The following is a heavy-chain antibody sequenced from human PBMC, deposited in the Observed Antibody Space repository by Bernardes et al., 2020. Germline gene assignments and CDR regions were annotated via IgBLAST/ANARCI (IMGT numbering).Heavy chain of an antibody. CDR1: GGSISSSSYY. Sequence: SETLSLTCTVSGGSISSSSYYWGWIRQPPGKGLEWIGSIYYSGSTYYNPSLKSRVTISVDTSKNQFSLKLSSVTAADTAVYYCARHVSGVGFSSWNSKRDHCSGGSCYGVLSDWGQGTLVTVSS. CDR2: IYYSGST. J-gene: IGHJ4*02. D-gene: IGHD2-15*01. CDR3: ARHVSGVGFSSWNSKRDHCSGGSCYGVLSD. V-gene: IGHV4-39*01.